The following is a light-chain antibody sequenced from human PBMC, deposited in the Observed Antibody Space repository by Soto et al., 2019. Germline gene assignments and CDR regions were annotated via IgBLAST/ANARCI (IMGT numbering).Light chain of an antibody. Sequence: EILLTQSPGTLSLSPGERATLSCRASQSVSSSYLAWYQQKPGQAPRLLIYGASSRATGIPDRFSGSGSGTDFTLTISRLEPEDFAVYYCQHFGTSSWTFGQGTKVEIK. CDR3: QHFGTSSWT. CDR1: QSVSSSY. V-gene: IGKV3-20*01. CDR2: GAS. J-gene: IGKJ1*01.